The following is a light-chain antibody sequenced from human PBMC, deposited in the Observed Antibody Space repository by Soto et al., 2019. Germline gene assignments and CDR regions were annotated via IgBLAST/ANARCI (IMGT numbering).Light chain of an antibody. CDR3: QQYNNWPYT. J-gene: IGKJ2*01. V-gene: IGKV3-15*01. CDR2: GAS. Sequence: DIVMTQSPATLSVSPGERATLSCRASQSVSSNLAWYQQKPGQAPRLLIYGASTRATGIPARFSGSGSGTEFTLTISSLQSEDFAVYYCQQYNNWPYTFGQGTKVDIK. CDR1: QSVSSN.